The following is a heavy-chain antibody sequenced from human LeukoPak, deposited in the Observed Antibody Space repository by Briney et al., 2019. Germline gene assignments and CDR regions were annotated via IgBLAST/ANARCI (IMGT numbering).Heavy chain of an antibody. CDR3: TRGGPVAGTHKYFQH. Sequence: GASVKVSCKASGYTFTSYDINWVRQATGQGLEWMGWMNPNNGNTDYAQKFQDRVTLTRNTSISTAYMELSSLRSEDTAVYYSTRGGPVAGTHKYFQHWGQGTLVTVSS. D-gene: IGHD6-19*01. J-gene: IGHJ1*01. CDR2: MNPNNGNT. V-gene: IGHV1-8*01. CDR1: GYTFTSYD.